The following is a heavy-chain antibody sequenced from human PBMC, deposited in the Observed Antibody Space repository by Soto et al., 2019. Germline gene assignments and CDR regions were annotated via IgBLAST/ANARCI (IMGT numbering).Heavy chain of an antibody. CDR1: GGSISSGGYY. CDR3: AIANAHITICGVVIQTWFDP. J-gene: IGHJ5*02. D-gene: IGHD3-3*01. Sequence: PSETLSLTCTVSGGSISSGGYYWSWIRQHPGKGLEWIGYIYYSGSTYYNPSLKSRVTISVDTSKNQFSLKLSSVTAADTAVYYCAIANAHITICGVVIQTWFDPWGQGTLVTVSS. CDR2: IYYSGST. V-gene: IGHV4-31*03.